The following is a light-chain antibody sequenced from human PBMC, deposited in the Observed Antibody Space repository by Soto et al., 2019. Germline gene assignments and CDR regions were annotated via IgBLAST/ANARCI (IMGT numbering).Light chain of an antibody. CDR2: SNN. CDR3: AAWDGSLNGRV. CDR1: SSHIGSNA. Sequence: QSVLTQPPSASGTPGQRVTISCSGSSSHIGSNAANWYRQLPGTAPKLLIYSNNQRPSGVPDRFSGSKSGTSASLAISGLQSEDEADYYCAAWDGSLNGRVFGGGTKVTVL. V-gene: IGLV1-44*01. J-gene: IGLJ2*01.